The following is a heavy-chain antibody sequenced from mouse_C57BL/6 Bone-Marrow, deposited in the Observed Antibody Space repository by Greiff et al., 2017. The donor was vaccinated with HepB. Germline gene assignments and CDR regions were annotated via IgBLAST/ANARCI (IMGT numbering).Heavy chain of an antibody. Sequence: EVKLMESGGGLVKPGGSLKLSCAASGFTFSSYAMSWVRQTTEKRLEWVATISDGGSYTYYPDNVKGRFTISRDNAKNNLYLQMSQLKSEDTAMYYCARDRDGYLLAYWGQGTLVTVSA. CDR2: ISDGGSYT. V-gene: IGHV5-4*01. CDR1: GFTFSSYA. CDR3: ARDRDGYLLAY. D-gene: IGHD2-3*01. J-gene: IGHJ3*01.